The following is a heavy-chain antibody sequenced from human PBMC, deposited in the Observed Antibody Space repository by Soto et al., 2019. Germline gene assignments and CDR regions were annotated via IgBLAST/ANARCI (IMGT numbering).Heavy chain of an antibody. CDR2: ISISLSYI. Sequence: PGAALRLSCAASGFSFSRYSRPWVRHAPRKGQYRASSISISLSYIYYADSVKCRFTISRDTSKNSLYLQMNNMRAEDTAVYYCASVKRVAVASLFSYYFDSWGQGTLVTVSS. CDR1: GFSFSRYS. V-gene: IGHV3-21*01. CDR3: ASVKRVAVASLFSYYFDS. D-gene: IGHD5-12*01. J-gene: IGHJ4*01.